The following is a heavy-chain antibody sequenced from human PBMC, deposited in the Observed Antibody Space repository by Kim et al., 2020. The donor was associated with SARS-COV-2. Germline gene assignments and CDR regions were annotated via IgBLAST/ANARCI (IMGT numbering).Heavy chain of an antibody. CDR3: ARAGALYDSSGYYCDY. CDR2: ISYDGSNK. CDR1: GFTFSSYA. D-gene: IGHD3-22*01. V-gene: IGHV3-30*04. J-gene: IGHJ4*02. Sequence: GGSLRLSCAASGFTFSSYAMHWVRQAPGKGLEWVAVISYDGSNKYYADSVKGRFTISRDNSKNTLYLQMNSLRAEDTAVYYCARAGALYDSSGYYCDYWGQGTLVTVSS.